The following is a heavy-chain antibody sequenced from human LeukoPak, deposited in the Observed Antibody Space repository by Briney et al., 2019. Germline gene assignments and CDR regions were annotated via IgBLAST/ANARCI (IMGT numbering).Heavy chain of an antibody. V-gene: IGHV3-48*03. D-gene: IGHD4-23*01. CDR1: GFTFSSYA. CDR2: ISSSGSTI. J-gene: IGHJ3*02. CDR3: ARVTTVISFDI. Sequence: GGSLRLSCGASGFTFSSYAMHWVRQAPGKGLEWVSSISSSGSTIYYADSVKGRFTISRDNAKNSLYLQMNSLRADDTAVYYCARVTTVISFDIWGQGTMVTVSS.